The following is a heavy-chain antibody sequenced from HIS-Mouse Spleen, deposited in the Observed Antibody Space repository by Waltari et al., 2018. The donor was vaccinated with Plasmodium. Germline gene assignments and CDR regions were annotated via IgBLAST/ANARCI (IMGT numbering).Heavy chain of an antibody. CDR2: INPSGGST. D-gene: IGHD2-15*01. V-gene: IGHV1-46*01. CDR1: GYTFTSYY. J-gene: IGHJ5*01. CDR3: ARDRTDCSGGSCYWFDP. Sequence: QVQLVQSGAEVKKPGASVKVSCKASGYTFTSYYMHWMRQAPGQGLEWMGIINPSGGSTSYAQKFQGRVTMIRDTSTSTVYMWLSSLRSEDTAVYYCARDRTDCSGGSCYWFDPWGQGTLVTVSS.